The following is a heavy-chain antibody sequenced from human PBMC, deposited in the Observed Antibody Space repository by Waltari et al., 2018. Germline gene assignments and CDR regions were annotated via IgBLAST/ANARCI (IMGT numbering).Heavy chain of an antibody. Sequence: EVQLVESGGGLVQVGGSLRISCAASGFTFDDSAMHWVRQPPGKGLEWVSSISWNSGAIFYAGSVKGRFTISRDNAKSSLYLQLTSLRSDDAAFYYCAKGQNMGIIRPFDYWGQGTLVTVSS. CDR2: ISWNSGAI. D-gene: IGHD3-3*01. CDR3: AKGQNMGIIRPFDY. J-gene: IGHJ4*02. CDR1: GFTFDDSA. V-gene: IGHV3-9*01.